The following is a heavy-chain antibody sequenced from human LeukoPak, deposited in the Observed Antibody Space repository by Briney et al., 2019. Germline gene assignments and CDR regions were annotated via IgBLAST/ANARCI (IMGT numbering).Heavy chain of an antibody. J-gene: IGHJ4*02. Sequence: SETLSLTCTVSGYSISSGYYWGWIRQPPGKGLEWIGSIYQSGSTYYNPSLKSQVTISVDTSKNQFSLKLYSVTAADTAVYYCAREGGSGNYYDGASEYWGQGTLVTVSS. CDR1: GYSISSGYY. CDR2: IYQSGST. V-gene: IGHV4-38-2*02. CDR3: AREGGSGNYYDGASEY. D-gene: IGHD3-10*01.